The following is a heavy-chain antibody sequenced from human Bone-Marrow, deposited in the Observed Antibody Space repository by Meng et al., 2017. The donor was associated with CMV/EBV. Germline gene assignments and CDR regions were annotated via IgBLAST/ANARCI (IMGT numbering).Heavy chain of an antibody. CDR3: ARGPIYVPGLYFDS. D-gene: IGHD3-16*01. V-gene: IGHV4-59*12. CDR1: GGSISSYY. Sequence: SETLSLTCTVSGGSISSYYWSWIRQPPGKGLEWIGYIYYSGSTNYNPSLKSRVTISVDTPKNQFSLNLSSVTAADTAVYYWARGPIYVPGLYFDSWGQGTLVTVSS. CDR2: IYYSGST. J-gene: IGHJ4*02.